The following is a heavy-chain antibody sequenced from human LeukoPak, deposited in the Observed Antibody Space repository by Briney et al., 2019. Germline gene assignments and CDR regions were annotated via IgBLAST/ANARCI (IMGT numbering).Heavy chain of an antibody. CDR1: GFIFSDYY. J-gene: IGHJ6*04. CDR3: AELGITMIGGV. D-gene: IGHD3-10*02. CDR2: ISSSGTTI. V-gene: IGHV3-11*04. Sequence: GGSLRLSCAASGFIFSDYYVSWIRQAPGKGLEWVSYISSSGTTIYYADSVKGRFTISRDNAKNSLYLQMNSLRAEDTAVYYCAELGITMIGGVWGKGTTVTISS.